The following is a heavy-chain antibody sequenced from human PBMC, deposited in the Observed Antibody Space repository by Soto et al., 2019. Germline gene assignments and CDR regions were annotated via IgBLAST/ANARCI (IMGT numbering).Heavy chain of an antibody. CDR2: INHSGST. J-gene: IGHJ4*02. CDR1: GGSFSGYY. Sequence: QVQLQQWGAGLLKPSETLSLTCAVYGGSFSGYYWSWIRQPPGKGLEWIGEINHSGSTNYNPSLKSRVTISVDTSKNQFSLKLSSVTAADTAVYYCARGVVAPAATFDYWGQGTLVTVSS. CDR3: ARGVVAPAATFDY. V-gene: IGHV4-34*01. D-gene: IGHD2-2*01.